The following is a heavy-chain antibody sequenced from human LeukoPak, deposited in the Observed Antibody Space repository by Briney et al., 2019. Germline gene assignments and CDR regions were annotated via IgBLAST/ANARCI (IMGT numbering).Heavy chain of an antibody. CDR3: ARGRVRFDY. CDR1: GFTFDDYA. D-gene: IGHD2-21*01. CDR2: ISWNSGSI. J-gene: IGHJ4*02. V-gene: IGHV3-9*01. Sequence: PGRSLRLSCAASGFTFDDYAMHWVRQAPGKGLEWVSGISWNSGSIGYADSVKGRFTISRDNAKNSLYLQMNSLRAEDTAVYYCARGRVRFDYWGQGTLVTVSS.